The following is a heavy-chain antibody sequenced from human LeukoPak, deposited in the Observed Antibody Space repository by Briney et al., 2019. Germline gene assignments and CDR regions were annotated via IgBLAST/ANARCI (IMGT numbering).Heavy chain of an antibody. Sequence: GGSLRLSCAASGFTFDAYAMHWVRQAPGRGLEWVSGISSKTGITGYADSVRGRFTISRDDAKNFLYLQMDSLRVEDTAQYYCAKVYATLSYGMDVWGQGTTVTVSS. CDR1: GFTFDAYA. CDR3: AKVYATLSYGMDV. D-gene: IGHD3-10*01. J-gene: IGHJ6*02. V-gene: IGHV3-9*01. CDR2: ISSKTGIT.